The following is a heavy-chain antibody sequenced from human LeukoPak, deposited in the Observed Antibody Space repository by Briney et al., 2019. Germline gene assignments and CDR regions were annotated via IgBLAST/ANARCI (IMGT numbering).Heavy chain of an antibody. Sequence: PGGSLRLSCAASGFTFSSYAMSWVRQAPGKGLEWVSAISGSGGTTYYADSVKGRLIISRDNSKNTLYLQMNSLRAEDTAVYYCARDPLSYDSSGYASFLDYWGQGTLVTVSS. CDR1: GFTFSSYA. CDR2: ISGSGGTT. J-gene: IGHJ4*02. D-gene: IGHD3-22*01. V-gene: IGHV3-23*01. CDR3: ARDPLSYDSSGYASFLDY.